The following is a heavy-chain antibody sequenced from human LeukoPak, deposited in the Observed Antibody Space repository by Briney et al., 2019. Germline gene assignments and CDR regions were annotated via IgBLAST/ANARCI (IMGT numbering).Heavy chain of an antibody. CDR3: AKDGMATISYYFDY. CDR1: GFTFSSYA. J-gene: IGHJ4*02. D-gene: IGHD5-24*01. CDR2: ISGNGGST. Sequence: GGSLRLSCAASGFTFSSYAMSWVRQAPGKGLEWVSAISGNGGSTYYADSVKGRFTISRDNSKNTLYLQMNSLGAEDTAVYYCAKDGMATISYYFDYWGQGTLVTVSS. V-gene: IGHV3-23*01.